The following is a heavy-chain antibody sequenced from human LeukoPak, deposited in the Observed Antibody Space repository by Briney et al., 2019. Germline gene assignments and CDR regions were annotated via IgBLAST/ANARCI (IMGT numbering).Heavy chain of an antibody. CDR2: ISYDGSNK. J-gene: IGHJ4*02. CDR1: GFIFSTYG. CDR3: ARDLVGSGSYYASHLDY. D-gene: IGHD3-10*01. V-gene: IGHV3-30*03. Sequence: GGSLRLSCAASGFIFSTYGMHWVRQAPGKGLEGVAVISYDGSNKYYADSVKGRFTISRDNSKNTLYLQMNSLRAEDTAVYYCARDLVGSGSYYASHLDYWGQGTLVTVSS.